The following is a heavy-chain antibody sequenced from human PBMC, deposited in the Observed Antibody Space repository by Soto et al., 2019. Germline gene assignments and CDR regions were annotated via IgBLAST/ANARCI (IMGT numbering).Heavy chain of an antibody. CDR1: GFTFSSYS. V-gene: IGHV3-21*01. Sequence: EVQLVESGGGLVKPGGSLRLSCAASGFTFSSYSMNWVRQAPGKGLEWVSSISSSSSYIYYADSVKGRFTISRDNAKNSLYLQMNSLRAEDTAVYYCERDLGYYDSSGRRSAFDIWGQGTMVTVSS. CDR2: ISSSSSYI. D-gene: IGHD3-22*01. CDR3: ERDLGYYDSSGRRSAFDI. J-gene: IGHJ3*02.